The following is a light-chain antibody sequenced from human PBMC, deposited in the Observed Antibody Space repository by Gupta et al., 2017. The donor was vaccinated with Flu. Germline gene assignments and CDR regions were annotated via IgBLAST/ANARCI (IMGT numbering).Light chain of an antibody. J-gene: IGKJ1*01. CDR3: QHFYDNPRT. CDR1: QSVLYSSNNRNY. V-gene: IGKV4-1*01. Sequence: DIVMTQPPDFLAVFLGERATVNCKSSQSVLYSSNNRNYLAWYQQKPGQPPKLLFYWASTRESGVPGRFGSGWSGAYFTLTISILHADDVAFYCFQHFYDNPRTFGQGTKVEIK. CDR2: WAS.